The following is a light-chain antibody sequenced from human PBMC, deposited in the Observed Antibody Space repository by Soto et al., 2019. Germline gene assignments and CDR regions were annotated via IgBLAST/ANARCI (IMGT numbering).Light chain of an antibody. J-gene: IGLJ2*01. CDR2: VNSDGSH. Sequence: QLVLTQSPSASASLGASVKLTCTLSSGHSTFAVAWHQQQPEKGPRFLMKVNSDGSHTKGDGIPDRFSGSSSGDERYLTISSLQSEDEADYYCQTWGTGPRIFGGGTKLTVL. V-gene: IGLV4-69*01. CDR3: QTWGTGPRI. CDR1: SGHSTFA.